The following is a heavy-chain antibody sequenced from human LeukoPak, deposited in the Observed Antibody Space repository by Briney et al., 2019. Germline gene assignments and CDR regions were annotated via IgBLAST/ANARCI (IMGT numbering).Heavy chain of an antibody. J-gene: IGHJ4*02. Sequence: PGGSLRLSCAASGFTFTNYGMHWVRQAPGKGLEWVAYIASDGNYRDYVDSVRGRFTVSRDNSKNTLYLQMDSLRAEDTAVYYCENLPYNWNEYFDDYWGQGTLVTVSS. D-gene: IGHD1-1*01. CDR3: ENLPYNWNEYFDDY. V-gene: IGHV3-30*02. CDR1: GFTFTNYG. CDR2: IASDGNYR.